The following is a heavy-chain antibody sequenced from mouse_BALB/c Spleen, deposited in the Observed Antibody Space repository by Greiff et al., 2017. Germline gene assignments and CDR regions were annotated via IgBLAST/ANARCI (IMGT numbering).Heavy chain of an antibody. CDR2: INPGSGGT. CDR3: ARWVRWGAMDY. CDR1: GYAFTNYL. V-gene: IGHV1-54*01. J-gene: IGHJ4*01. Sequence: QVQLKESGAELVRPGTSVKVSCKASGYAFTNYLIEWVKQRPGQGLEWIGVINPGSGGTNYNEKFKGKATLTADKSSSTAYMQLSSLTSDDSAVYFCARWVRWGAMDYWGQGTSVTVSS.